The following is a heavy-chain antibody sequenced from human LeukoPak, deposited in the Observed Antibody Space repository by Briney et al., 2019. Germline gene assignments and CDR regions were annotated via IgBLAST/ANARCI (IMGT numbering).Heavy chain of an antibody. Sequence: PSGTLSLTCAVSGGSINISNWWSWVRQPPGKGLEWIGEIYHSGSTNYNPSLKSRVTISVDKSKNQFSLKLSSVTAADTAVYYCARDRYYDSSGYYFHNYYGMDVWGQGTTVTVSS. D-gene: IGHD3-22*01. CDR1: GGSINISNW. CDR3: ARDRYYDSSGYYFHNYYGMDV. V-gene: IGHV4-4*02. J-gene: IGHJ6*02. CDR2: IYHSGST.